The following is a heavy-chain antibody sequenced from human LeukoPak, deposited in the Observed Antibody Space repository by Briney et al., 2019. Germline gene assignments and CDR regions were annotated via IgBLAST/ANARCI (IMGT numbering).Heavy chain of an antibody. CDR2: ISASAGTT. V-gene: IGHV3-23*01. CDR3: AKSRDGYRPYYFDF. J-gene: IGHJ4*02. D-gene: IGHD5-24*01. CDR1: GFTFSIYA. Sequence: GGSLRLSCAASGFTFSIYAMSWVRQAPGKGLEWVSSISASAGTTYYADSVKGRFTISRNNSKSTLYLQMKGLRAEDTAIYYCAKSRDGYRPYYFDFWGQGTLVTVSS.